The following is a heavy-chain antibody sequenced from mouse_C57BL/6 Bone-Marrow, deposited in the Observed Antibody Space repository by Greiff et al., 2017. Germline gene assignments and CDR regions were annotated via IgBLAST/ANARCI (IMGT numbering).Heavy chain of an antibody. CDR2: IRSKSNNYAT. V-gene: IGHV10-1*01. Sequence: EVQLVESGGGLVQPKGSLKLSCAASGFSFNTYAMNWVRQAPGKGLEWVARIRSKSNNYATYYADSVKDRFTISRDDSESMLYLQMNNLKTEDTAMYYCGRQGGRGAMDYWGQGTSVTVSS. D-gene: IGHD3-1*01. CDR1: GFSFNTYA. J-gene: IGHJ4*01. CDR3: GRQGGRGAMDY.